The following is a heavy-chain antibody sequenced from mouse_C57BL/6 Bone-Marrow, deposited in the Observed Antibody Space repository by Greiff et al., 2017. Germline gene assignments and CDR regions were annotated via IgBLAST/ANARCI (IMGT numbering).Heavy chain of an antibody. CDR1: GYTFTDYY. J-gene: IGHJ2*01. Sequence: EVQLQQSGPELVKPGASVKISCKASGYTFTDYYMNWVKQSHGKSLEWIGDINPNNGGTSYNQKFKGKATLTVDKSSSTAYMELRSLTSEDSAVYYCARALGRVYWGQGTTLTVSS. D-gene: IGHD4-1*01. CDR3: ARALGRVY. V-gene: IGHV1-26*01. CDR2: INPNNGGT.